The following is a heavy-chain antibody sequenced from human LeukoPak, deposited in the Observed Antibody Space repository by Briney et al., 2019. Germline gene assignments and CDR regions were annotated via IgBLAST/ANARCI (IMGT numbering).Heavy chain of an antibody. J-gene: IGHJ4*02. D-gene: IGHD3-22*01. CDR3: ARDILGYESRGFFEY. Sequence: PGGSLRLSCAASGFTFSDHYMSWIRQAPGAGLEWVSAISGSGGSTYYADSVQGRFTISRDNFKNTLYLQMNSLRAEDTAVYYCARDILGYESRGFFEYWGQGTLVTVSS. V-gene: IGHV3-23*01. CDR2: ISGSGGST. CDR1: GFTFSDHY.